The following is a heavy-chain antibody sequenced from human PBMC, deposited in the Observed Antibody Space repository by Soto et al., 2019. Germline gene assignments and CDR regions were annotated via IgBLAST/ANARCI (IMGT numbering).Heavy chain of an antibody. CDR1: NGSISGFY. D-gene: IGHD1-26*01. CDR3: VRVGVGIGNHFDS. Sequence: ETLSLTCSVSNGSISGFYWTWIRQPPGKILEWIGYIHYSGRTDYNPSLTGRATMSVDTSKNQFSLNLKSITAADTAVYYCVRVGVGIGNHFDSWGRGTLVTVSS. V-gene: IGHV4-59*12. J-gene: IGHJ4*02. CDR2: IHYSGRT.